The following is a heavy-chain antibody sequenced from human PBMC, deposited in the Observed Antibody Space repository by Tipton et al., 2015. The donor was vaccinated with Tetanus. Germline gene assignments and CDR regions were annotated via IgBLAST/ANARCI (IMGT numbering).Heavy chain of an antibody. CDR1: GFIFSSYG. J-gene: IGHJ4*02. Sequence: SLRLSCAASGFIFSSYGIHWVRQAPGKELEWVAVSWYDGTDQYYADSVKGRFTLSRDNSKNTLYLEMNSLRAEDTALYYCAREADCSGGSCFSGDFDNWGQGTQVTVSS. V-gene: IGHV3-33*01. D-gene: IGHD2-15*01. CDR3: AREADCSGGSCFSGDFDN. CDR2: SWYDGTDQ.